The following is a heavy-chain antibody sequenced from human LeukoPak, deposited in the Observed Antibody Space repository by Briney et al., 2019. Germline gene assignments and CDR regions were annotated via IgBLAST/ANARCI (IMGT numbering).Heavy chain of an antibody. V-gene: IGHV1-69*13. CDR1: GGTFSSYA. J-gene: IGHJ4*02. CDR2: IIPIFGTA. D-gene: IGHD3-10*01. CDR3: ARVADYYGSGSRNAFDY. Sequence: ASVKVSCKASGGTFSSYAISWVRQAPGQGLEWMGGIIPIFGTANYAQKFQGRVTITADESTSTAYMELSSLRSEDTAVYYCARVADYYGSGSRNAFDYWGQGTLVTVSS.